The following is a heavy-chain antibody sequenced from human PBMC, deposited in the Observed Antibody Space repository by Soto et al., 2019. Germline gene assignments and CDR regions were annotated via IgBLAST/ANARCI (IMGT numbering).Heavy chain of an antibody. Sequence: SVKVSCKASGGTFSSYAISWVRQAPGQGLEWMGGTIPIFGTANYAQEFQGRVTITADESTSTAYMELSSLRSEDTAVYYCAAFGHDYSPPTARRYYYGMDVWGQGTTVTVSS. CDR2: TIPIFGTA. CDR3: AAFGHDYSPPTARRYYYGMDV. J-gene: IGHJ6*02. D-gene: IGHD2-15*01. CDR1: GGTFSSYA. V-gene: IGHV1-69*13.